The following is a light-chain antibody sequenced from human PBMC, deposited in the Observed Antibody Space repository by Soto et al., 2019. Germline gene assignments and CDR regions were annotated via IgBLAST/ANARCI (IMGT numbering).Light chain of an antibody. CDR1: ESVGDY. Sequence: EIVLTQSPGALSLSPGERATLSCWASESVGDYLAWYQQKPGQAPRLLIYGASSRATGIPDRFSGSGSGTEFTLTISSLQPDDFATYFCQQYDSYPWTFGHGTKVDIK. V-gene: IGKV3-20*01. J-gene: IGKJ1*01. CDR3: QQYDSYPWT. CDR2: GAS.